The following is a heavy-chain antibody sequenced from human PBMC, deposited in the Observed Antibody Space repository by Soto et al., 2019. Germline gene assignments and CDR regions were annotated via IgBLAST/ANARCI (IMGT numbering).Heavy chain of an antibody. D-gene: IGHD6-19*01. Sequence: GGSLRLSCAASGFTFSSYGMHWVRQAPGKGLEWVAVISYDGSNKYYADSVKGRFTISRDNSKNTLYLQMNSLRAEDTAVYYCGRVDWSRSGWYGDDWGKGILGTVAA. CDR3: GRVDWSRSGWYGDD. J-gene: IGHJ4*02. V-gene: IGHV3-30*03. CDR1: GFTFSSYG. CDR2: ISYDGSNK.